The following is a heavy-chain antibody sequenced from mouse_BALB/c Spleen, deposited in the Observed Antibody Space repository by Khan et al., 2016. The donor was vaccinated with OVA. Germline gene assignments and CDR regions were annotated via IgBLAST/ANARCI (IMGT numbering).Heavy chain of an antibody. CDR1: GFSLTDYA. J-gene: IGHJ4*01. CDR3: AKYPPYYGMDY. V-gene: IGHV2-6-5*01. CDR2: MWAGGSK. Sequence: QVQLKESGPGLVAPSQNLSITCTVSGFSLTDYAVSWIRQPPGKGLEWLGVMWAGGSKYYNSVFKSRLSISKDNSKSQVFLKVNSPQTDDTAMYYCAKYPPYYGMDYWGQGTSVTVSS.